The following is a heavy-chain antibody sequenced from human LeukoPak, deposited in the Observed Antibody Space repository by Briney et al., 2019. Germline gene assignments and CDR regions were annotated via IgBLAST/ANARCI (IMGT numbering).Heavy chain of an antibody. J-gene: IGHJ4*02. CDR1: GFTFSTYA. CDR2: ISGSGGYT. D-gene: IGHD6-13*01. Sequence: GGSLRLSCAASGFTFSTYAMSWVRQAPGKGLEWVSTISGSGGYTYYADSVKGRFTISRDNSKNTLYLQMNSLRAEDTALYYCARDEHHLVQGYYFDYWGQGTLVTVSS. CDR3: ARDEHHLVQGYYFDY. V-gene: IGHV3-23*01.